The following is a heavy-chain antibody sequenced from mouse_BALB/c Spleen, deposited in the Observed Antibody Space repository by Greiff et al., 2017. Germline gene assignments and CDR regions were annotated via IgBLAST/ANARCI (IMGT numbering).Heavy chain of an antibody. CDR2: IDPETGGT. CDR1: GYTFTDYE. Sequence: VQLQQSGAELVRPGASVTLSCKASGYTFTDYEMHWVKQTPVHGLEWIGAIDPETGGTAYNQKFKGKATLTADKSSSTAHMELLSLTSEDSAVYYCGRWDTTALDYWGQGTTLTVSS. V-gene: IGHV1-15*01. J-gene: IGHJ2*01. D-gene: IGHD1-2*01. CDR3: GRWDTTALDY.